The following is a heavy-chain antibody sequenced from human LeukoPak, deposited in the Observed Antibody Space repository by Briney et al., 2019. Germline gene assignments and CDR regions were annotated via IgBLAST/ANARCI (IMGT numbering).Heavy chain of an antibody. CDR2: YYIDATT. J-gene: IGHJ5*02. CDR1: GFSVSNNY. Sequence: SGGSLRLSCAASGFSVSNNYMSWVRQAPGKGLEWVSTYYIDATTHYPDSVRGRFTISSDSSKNTLYPQMNSLRVEDTAIYYCARESIPSGWYLSWGQGTLVTVSS. V-gene: IGHV3-53*01. D-gene: IGHD6-19*01. CDR3: ARESIPSGWYLS.